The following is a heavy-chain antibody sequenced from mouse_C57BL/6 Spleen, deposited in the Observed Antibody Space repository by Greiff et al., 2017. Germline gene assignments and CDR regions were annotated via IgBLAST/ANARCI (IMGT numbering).Heavy chain of an antibody. CDR1: GYSFTDYN. CDR2: INPNYGTT. V-gene: IGHV1-39*01. Sequence: EVQLQQSGPELVKPGASVKISCKASGYSFTDYNMNWVKQSNGKSLEWIGVINPNYGTTSYTQKFKGKATLTVDQSSSTAYMQLNSLTSEDAAVYYCARRCGDGSSPYWYFDVWGTGTTVTVSS. D-gene: IGHD1-1*01. CDR3: ARRCGDGSSPYWYFDV. J-gene: IGHJ1*03.